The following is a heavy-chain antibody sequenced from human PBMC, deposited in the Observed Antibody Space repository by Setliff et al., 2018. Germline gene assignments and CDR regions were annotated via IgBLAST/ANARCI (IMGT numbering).Heavy chain of an antibody. J-gene: IGHJ5*02. CDR1: GYTFTNYP. CDR3: ARTGYRLAHWFDP. Sequence: ASVKVSCKASGYTFTNYPIHWVRQAPGQRLEWMGWINRGSGDTKYSRKFQGRVTITRDTSTSTAYMELRSLRSDDTAVYYCARTGYRLAHWFDPWGQGTLVTVSS. CDR2: INRGSGDT. V-gene: IGHV1-3*01. D-gene: IGHD6-13*01.